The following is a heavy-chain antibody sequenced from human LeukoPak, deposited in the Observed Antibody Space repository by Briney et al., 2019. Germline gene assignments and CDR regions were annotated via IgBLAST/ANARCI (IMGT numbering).Heavy chain of an antibody. J-gene: IGHJ4*02. V-gene: IGHV1-2*02. CDR2: INPNSGDT. Sequence: GASVTVSCMASGYTFTRYHMHWVRQAPGQGLEWMGWINPNSGDTKYAQKFQGRVTMTRDTSISTAYMELSRLTSDDTAVYYCATQRGSYLWGTDFDYWGQGTLVTVSS. CDR3: ATQRGSYLWGTDFDY. D-gene: IGHD3-16*01. CDR1: GYTFTRYH.